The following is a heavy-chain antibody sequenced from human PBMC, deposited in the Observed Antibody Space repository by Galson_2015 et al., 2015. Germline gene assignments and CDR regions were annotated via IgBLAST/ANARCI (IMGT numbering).Heavy chain of an antibody. CDR1: GDTFITYA. Sequence: SVKVSCKASGDTFITYAISWVRQAPGQGLEWMGGIIPVFGTPNHAQKFQGRATITADESTSTAYMELSSLESEDTAVYYCARSLKSTVTTYYYYYYMDVWGKGATVTVSS. J-gene: IGHJ6*03. V-gene: IGHV1-69*13. CDR3: ARSLKSTVTTYYYYYYMDV. D-gene: IGHD4-17*01. CDR2: IIPVFGTP.